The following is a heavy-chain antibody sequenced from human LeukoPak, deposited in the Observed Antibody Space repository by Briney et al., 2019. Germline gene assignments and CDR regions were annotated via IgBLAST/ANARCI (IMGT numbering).Heavy chain of an antibody. J-gene: IGHJ6*02. CDR2: ISSSGRTI. CDR1: GFTFSDYY. CDR3: ARDPPYYYYGMDV. V-gene: IGHV3-11*01. Sequence: PGGSLRLSCAASGFTFSDYYMSWIRQAPGKGLEWVSYISSSGRTIYYADSVKGRFTISRDNAKNSLYLQMNSLRAEDTAVYYCARDPPYYYYGMDVWGQGTTVTVSS.